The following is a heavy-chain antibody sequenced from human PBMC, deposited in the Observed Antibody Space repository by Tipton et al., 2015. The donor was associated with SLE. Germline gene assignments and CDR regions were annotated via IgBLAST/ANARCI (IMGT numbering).Heavy chain of an antibody. J-gene: IGHJ4*02. CDR1: GFTFSSYA. Sequence: QLVQSGGGVVQPGRSLRLSCAASGFTFSSYAMHWVRQAPGKGLEWVAVISYDGSNKYYADSVKGRFTISRDNSKNTLYLQMNSLRAEDTAVYYCARGLGCDYWGQGTLVTVSS. V-gene: IGHV3-30*04. D-gene: IGHD6-19*01. CDR2: ISYDGSNK. CDR3: ARGLGCDY.